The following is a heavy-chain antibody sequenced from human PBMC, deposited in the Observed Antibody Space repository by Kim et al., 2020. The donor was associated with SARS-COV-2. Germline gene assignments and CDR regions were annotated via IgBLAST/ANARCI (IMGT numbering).Heavy chain of an antibody. D-gene: IGHD1-26*01. Sequence: GGSLRLSCAASGFTFSSYAMSWVRQAPGKGLEWVSAISGSGGSTYYADSVKGRFTISRDNSKNTLYLQMNSLRAEDTAVYYCAKGPLPGYSGSYYKYWGQGTLVTVSS. CDR1: GFTFSSYA. CDR2: ISGSGGST. V-gene: IGHV3-23*01. J-gene: IGHJ4*02. CDR3: AKGPLPGYSGSYYKY.